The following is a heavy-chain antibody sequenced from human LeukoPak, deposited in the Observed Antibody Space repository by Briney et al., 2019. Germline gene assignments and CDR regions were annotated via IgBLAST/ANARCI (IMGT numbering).Heavy chain of an antibody. D-gene: IGHD2-2*01. CDR2: INPNSGGT. J-gene: IGHJ5*02. CDR1: GYTFTSYA. CDR3: ARLVVVPAAKGGNWFDP. V-gene: IGHV1-2*02. Sequence: ASVKVSCKASGYTFTSYAMHWVRQAPGQGLEWMGWINPNSGGTNYAQKFQGRVTMTRDTSISTAYMELSRLRSDDTAVYYCARLVVVPAAKGGNWFDPWGQGTLVTVSS.